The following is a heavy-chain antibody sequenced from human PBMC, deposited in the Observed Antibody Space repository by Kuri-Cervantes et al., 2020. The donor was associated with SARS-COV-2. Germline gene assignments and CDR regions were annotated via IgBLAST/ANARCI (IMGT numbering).Heavy chain of an antibody. D-gene: IGHD3-10*01. Sequence: SETLSLTCTVSGGSISSSSYYWSWIRQPPGKGLEWIGYIYYSGSTNYNPSLKSRVTISVDTSKDQFSLKLSSVTAADTAVYYCARSQLLWFGERRYYFDYWGQGTLVTVSS. CDR3: ARSQLLWFGERRYYFDY. CDR2: IYYSGST. CDR1: GGSISSSSYY. J-gene: IGHJ4*02. V-gene: IGHV4-61*01.